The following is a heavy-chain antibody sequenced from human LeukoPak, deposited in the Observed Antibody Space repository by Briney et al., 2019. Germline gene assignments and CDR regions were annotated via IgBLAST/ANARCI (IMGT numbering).Heavy chain of an antibody. D-gene: IGHD1-26*01. CDR1: GFTLSSYA. V-gene: IGHV3-23*01. CDR2: ISDNGTST. Sequence: GGSLRLSCAASGFTLSSYAMSWVRQAPGKGLEWVSGISDNGTSTYYADSAKGRFTISRDNSKNTLYLQMNSLRAEDMAVYHCAKDQTEIVRGTYDYWGQGTLVTVSS. J-gene: IGHJ4*02. CDR3: AKDQTEIVRGTYDY.